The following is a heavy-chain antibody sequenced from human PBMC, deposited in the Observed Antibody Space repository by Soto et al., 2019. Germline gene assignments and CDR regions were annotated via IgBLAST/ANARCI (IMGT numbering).Heavy chain of an antibody. V-gene: IGHV3-21*01. CDR2: ISSSSSYI. J-gene: IGHJ6*02. Sequence: EVQLVESGGGLVKPGGSLRLSCAASGFTFSSYSMNWVRQAPGKGLEWVSSISSSSSYIYYADSVKGRFTISRDNAKNSLYLQMNSLRAEDTAVYYCARDPTYYYGMDVWSQGTTVTVSS. CDR3: ARDPTYYYGMDV. CDR1: GFTFSSYS.